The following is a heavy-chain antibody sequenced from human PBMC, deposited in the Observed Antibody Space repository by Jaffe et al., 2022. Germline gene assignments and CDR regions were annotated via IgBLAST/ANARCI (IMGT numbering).Heavy chain of an antibody. J-gene: IGHJ5*02. CDR3: ARGPAARRKNCTGGVCYTRRWFDP. D-gene: IGHD2-8*02. V-gene: IGHV4-34*01. CDR1: GGSFSGYY. CDR2: INHSGST. Sequence: QVQLQQWGAGLLKPSETLSLTCAVYGGSFSGYYWSWIRQPPGKGLEWIGEINHSGSTNYNPSLKSRVTISVDTSKNQFSLKLSSVTAADTAVYYCARGPAARRKNCTGGVCYTRRWFDPWGQGTLVTVSS.